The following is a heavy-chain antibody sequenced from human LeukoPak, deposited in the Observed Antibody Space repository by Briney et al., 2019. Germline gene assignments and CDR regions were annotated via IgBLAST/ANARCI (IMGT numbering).Heavy chain of an antibody. CDR1: GYTFTSYG. D-gene: IGHD4-17*01. V-gene: IGHV1-18*01. Sequence: ASGKVSCKASGYTFTSYGISWVRQAPGQGLEWMGWISAYNGNTNYAQKLQGRVTMTTDTSTSTAYMELRSLRSDDTAVYYCARVVGPPDYGWWFDPWGQGTLVTVSS. J-gene: IGHJ5*02. CDR3: ARVVGPPDYGWWFDP. CDR2: ISAYNGNT.